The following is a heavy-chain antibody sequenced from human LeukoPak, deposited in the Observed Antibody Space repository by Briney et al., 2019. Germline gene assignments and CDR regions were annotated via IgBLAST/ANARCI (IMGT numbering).Heavy chain of an antibody. CDR3: ARSKSKPSFDY. CDR2: IYPGDSDP. Sequence: GESPKISCKGSGYNFTNYLIAWVRQMPGKGLDWMGFIYPGDSDPRYSPSFQGQVTISADKSISTAYLQWNSLKASDTAMYYCARSKSKPSFDYWGQGTLVTVSS. D-gene: IGHD4-11*01. V-gene: IGHV5-51*01. CDR1: GYNFTNYL. J-gene: IGHJ4*02.